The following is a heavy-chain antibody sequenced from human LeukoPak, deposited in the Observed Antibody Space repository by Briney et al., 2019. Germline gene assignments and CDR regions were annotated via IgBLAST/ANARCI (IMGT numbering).Heavy chain of an antibody. CDR1: GGTFSSYA. V-gene: IGHV1-69*06. D-gene: IGHD6-6*01. J-gene: IGHJ5*02. Sequence: GASVKVSCKASGGTFSSYAISWVRQAPGQGLEWMGGIIPIFGTANYAQKFQGRVTITADKSTSTAYMELSSLRSEDTAVYYCARGKSIAARPVGFGNGWFDPWGQGTLVTVSS. CDR2: IIPIFGTA. CDR3: ARGKSIAARPVGFGNGWFDP.